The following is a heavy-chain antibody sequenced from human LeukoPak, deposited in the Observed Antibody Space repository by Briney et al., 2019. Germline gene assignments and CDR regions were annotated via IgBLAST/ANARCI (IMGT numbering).Heavy chain of an antibody. CDR1: GFTFSSYA. V-gene: IGHV3-23*01. CDR3: AKGGHDFNPFYC. J-gene: IGHJ4*02. CDR2: TKGGGGDP. D-gene: IGHD2-21*02. Sequence: GGSLRLSCAASGFTFSSYAMGWVRQAPGKGLEWVSSTKGGGGDPFCADSVRGRFTISRDNSKNTLYLQLNSLRAEDTAVYFCAKGGHDFNPFYCWGQGALVTVSS.